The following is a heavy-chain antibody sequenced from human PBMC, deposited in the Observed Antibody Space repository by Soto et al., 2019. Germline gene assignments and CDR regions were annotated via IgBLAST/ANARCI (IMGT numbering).Heavy chain of an antibody. CDR2: INAGNDNT. J-gene: IGHJ6*02. CDR1: GYTFTTYV. D-gene: IGHD3-3*01. CDR3: ASFGHYYYGMDV. Sequence: QVQLVQSGAEVKKPGASVKVSCKASGYTFTTYVMHWVRQAPGQRLEWMGWINAGNDNTKYSQKFQGRDTITRDTSASTVYMELSSLSSEDTAVYYCASFGHYYYGMDVWGQGTTVTVSS. V-gene: IGHV1-3*01.